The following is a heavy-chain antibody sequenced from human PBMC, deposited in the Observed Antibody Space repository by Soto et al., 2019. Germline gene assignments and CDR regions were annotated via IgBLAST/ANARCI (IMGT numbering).Heavy chain of an antibody. CDR2: IIPIFGTA. CDR1: GGTFSSYA. Sequence: ASVKVSCKASGGTFSSYAISWVRQAPGQGLEWMGGIIPIFGTANYAQKFQGRVTITADKSTSTAYMELSSLRSEDTAVYYCASRSSSWVGWFDPWGQGTLVTVSS. CDR3: ASRSSSWVGWFDP. J-gene: IGHJ5*02. D-gene: IGHD6-6*01. V-gene: IGHV1-69*06.